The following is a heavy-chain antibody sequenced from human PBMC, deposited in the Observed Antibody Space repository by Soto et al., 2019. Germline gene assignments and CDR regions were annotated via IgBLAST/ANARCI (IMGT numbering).Heavy chain of an antibody. V-gene: IGHV3-21*06. CDR3: GGGGPASGGGGIPDW. CDR2: ISRTSEDI. Sequence: EVQLVESGGGLVKPGGSLRLSCRASGFSFSSYTMSWVRQAPGKGLEWVSSISRTSEDIYYADSLKGRCDISRDNARNLVAGEGDGLGGEEGGVYYWGGGGPASGGGGIPDWWGQGTLVTVSS. J-gene: IGHJ4*02. CDR1: GFSFSSYT. D-gene: IGHD3-16*01.